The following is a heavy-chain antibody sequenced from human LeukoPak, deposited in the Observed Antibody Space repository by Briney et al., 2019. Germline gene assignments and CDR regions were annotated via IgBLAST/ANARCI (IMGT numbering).Heavy chain of an antibody. V-gene: IGHV3-30*04. D-gene: IGHD2-21*02. Sequence: GRSLRLSCAASGFTFSSYAMHWVRQAPGKGLEWVAVISYDGSNKYYADSVKGRFTISSDNSKNTLYLQMNSLRAEDTAVYYCARDKHIVVVTAIRQYYFDYWGQGTLVTVSS. J-gene: IGHJ4*02. CDR3: ARDKHIVVVTAIRQYYFDY. CDR1: GFTFSSYA. CDR2: ISYDGSNK.